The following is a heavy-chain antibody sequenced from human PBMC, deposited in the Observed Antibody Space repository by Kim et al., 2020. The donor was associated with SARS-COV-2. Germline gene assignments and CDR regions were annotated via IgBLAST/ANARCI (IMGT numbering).Heavy chain of an antibody. V-gene: IGHV3-30*04. D-gene: IGHD3-16*01. CDR1: GFTFSSYA. CDR3: ARAAGGSYYYGMDV. CDR2: ISYDGSNK. J-gene: IGHJ6*02. Sequence: GGSLRLSCAASGFTFSSYAMHWVRQAPGKGLEWVAVISYDGSNKYYADSVKGRFTISRDNSKNTLYLQMNSLRAEDTAVYYCARAAGGSYYYGMDVWGQGTRSPSP.